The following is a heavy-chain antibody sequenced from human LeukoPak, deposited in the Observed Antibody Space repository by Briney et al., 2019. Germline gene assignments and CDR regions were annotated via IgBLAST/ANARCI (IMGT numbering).Heavy chain of an antibody. J-gene: IGHJ3*02. Sequence: GESLKISCKGSGYRFTNYWIGWVRQMPGKGLEWMGIIYPGDSDTRYSPSFQGQVTISADKSISTAYLQWSSLKASDTAMYYCVAGYCNGGSCCGFWAFDIWGQGTMVTVSS. CDR3: VAGYCNGGSCCGFWAFDI. V-gene: IGHV5-51*01. D-gene: IGHD2-15*01. CDR2: IYPGDSDT. CDR1: GYRFTNYW.